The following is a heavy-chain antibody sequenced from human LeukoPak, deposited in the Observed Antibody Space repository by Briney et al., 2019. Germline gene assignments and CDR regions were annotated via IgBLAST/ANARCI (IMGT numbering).Heavy chain of an antibody. CDR2: INTNTGNP. Sequence: ASVKVSCKASGYTFTSYAMNWVRQAPGQGLEWMGWINTNTGNPTYAQGFTGRFVFSLDTSVSTAYLQISSLKAEDTAVYYCARLQGAGLAVAGTRGALEDYWGQGTLVTVSS. D-gene: IGHD6-19*01. V-gene: IGHV7-4-1*02. CDR3: ARLQGAGLAVAGTRGALEDY. J-gene: IGHJ4*02. CDR1: GYTFTSYA.